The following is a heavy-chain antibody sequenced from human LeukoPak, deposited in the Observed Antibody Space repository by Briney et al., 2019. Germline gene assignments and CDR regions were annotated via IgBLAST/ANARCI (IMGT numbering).Heavy chain of an antibody. D-gene: IGHD3-22*01. J-gene: IGHJ4*02. V-gene: IGHV4-34*01. CDR2: INHSGST. Sequence: KPSETLSLTCAVYGGSFSGYYWSWIRQPPGKGLEWIGEINHSGSTNYNPPLKSRVTISVDTSKNQFSPKLSSVTAADTAVYYCASNYYDSSGFDYWGQGTLVTVSS. CDR3: ASNYYDSSGFDY. CDR1: GGSFSGYY.